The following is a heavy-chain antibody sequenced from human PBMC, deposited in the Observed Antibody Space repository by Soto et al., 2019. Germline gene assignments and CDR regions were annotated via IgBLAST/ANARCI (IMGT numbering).Heavy chain of an antibody. CDR3: ARVLRYFDWSPGMDV. CDR2: IYYTGTT. J-gene: IGHJ6*02. D-gene: IGHD3-9*01. Sequence: SETLSLTCAVSGDSINNSYWSWIRQPPGKRLEWIGNIYYTGTTTYNPSLESRVTMSVDTSKNQFSLKLSSVTAADTAVYYCARVLRYFDWSPGMDVWGQGTTVTVSS. V-gene: IGHV4-59*01. CDR1: GDSINNSY.